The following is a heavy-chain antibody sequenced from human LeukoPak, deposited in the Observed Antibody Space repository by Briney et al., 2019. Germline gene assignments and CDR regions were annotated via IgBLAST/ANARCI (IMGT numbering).Heavy chain of an antibody. CDR1: GFTFSDYS. D-gene: IGHD3-10*01. CDR3: AKVTYGSGTYGASDY. V-gene: IGHV3-23*01. CDR2: IRGSGTST. J-gene: IGHJ4*02. Sequence: GGSLRLSCAASGFTFSDYSMHWVRQAPGKGLEWVSCIRGSGTSTYYADSVKGRFTISRDNSKNTLYLQMNSLRAEDTAVYYCAKVTYGSGTYGASDYWGQGTLVTVSS.